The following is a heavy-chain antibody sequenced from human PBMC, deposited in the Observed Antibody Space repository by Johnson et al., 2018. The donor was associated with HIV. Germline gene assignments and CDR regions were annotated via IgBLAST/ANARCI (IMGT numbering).Heavy chain of an antibody. CDR3: TRGGITIFGVVDAFDI. CDR2: IKSKTDGGTT. D-gene: IGHD3-3*01. Sequence: VQLVESGGGVVQPGGSLRLSCAASGFTFSTYWMTWVRQAPGKGLEWVGRIKSKTDGGTTDYAAPVKGRFTISRDDSNSIAYLQMNSLKTEDTAVYYCTRGGITIFGVVDAFDIWGQGTMVTVSS. V-gene: IGHV3-15*01. J-gene: IGHJ3*02. CDR1: GFTFSTYW.